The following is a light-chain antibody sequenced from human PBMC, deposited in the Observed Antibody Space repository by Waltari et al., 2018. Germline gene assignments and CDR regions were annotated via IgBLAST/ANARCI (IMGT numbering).Light chain of an antibody. CDR1: SGDVGGYHY. CDR3: NSFAGSNTHV. J-gene: IGLJ1*01. CDR2: EVT. Sequence: QPALTQPPSASGSPGQSVTISCTGTSGDVGGYHYVSWYQQHPGKTPKLIIYEVTKRPSGVPDRFSGSKSGNTASLTVSGLQAEDEADYYCNSFAGSNTHVFGTGTKVTVL. V-gene: IGLV2-8*01.